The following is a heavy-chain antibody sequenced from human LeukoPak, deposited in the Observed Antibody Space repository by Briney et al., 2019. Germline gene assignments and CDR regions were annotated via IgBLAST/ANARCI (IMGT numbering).Heavy chain of an antibody. V-gene: IGHV3-7*05. D-gene: IGHD5-18*01. CDR3: ARNYGYTYGFDY. J-gene: IGHJ4*02. CDR2: IKQDGSEK. Sequence: GGSLRLSCAASGFSFSNFWMTWVRQAPGKGLEWVANIKQDGSEKIHVDSVKGRFTISRDNAKNSLYLQMNSLRAEDTAVYYCARNYGYTYGFDYWGQGTLVTVSS. CDR1: GFSFSNFW.